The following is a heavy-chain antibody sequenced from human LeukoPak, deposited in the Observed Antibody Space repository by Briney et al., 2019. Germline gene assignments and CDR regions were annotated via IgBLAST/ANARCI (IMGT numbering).Heavy chain of an antibody. J-gene: IGHJ4*02. CDR3: ARAYYYGSGSYYRDD. Sequence: GESLKISCQGSGYSFTSHWIGWVRQMPGKGLEWMGIIYPGDSDTRYSPSFQGQVTISADKSSSTAYLQWSSLKASDTAMYYCARAYYYGSGSYYRDDWGQGTLVTVSS. D-gene: IGHD3-10*01. CDR2: IYPGDSDT. V-gene: IGHV5-51*01. CDR1: GYSFTSHW.